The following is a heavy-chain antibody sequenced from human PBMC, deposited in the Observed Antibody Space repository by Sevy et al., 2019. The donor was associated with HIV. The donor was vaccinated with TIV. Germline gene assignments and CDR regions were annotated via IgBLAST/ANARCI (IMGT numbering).Heavy chain of an antibody. CDR2: INQDGGQK. CDR3: ARDPDPVPGVAFDV. CDR1: AHIFNNYA. Sequence: GGSLRLSCAVSAHIFNNYAMSWVRQAPGKGLEWVAKINQDGGQKYDVASVKGRFTSSRDNAKSSLYLQMNTLRVEDTGLDYCARDPDPVPGVAFDVWGQGTMVTVSS. J-gene: IGHJ3*01. V-gene: IGHV3-7*01.